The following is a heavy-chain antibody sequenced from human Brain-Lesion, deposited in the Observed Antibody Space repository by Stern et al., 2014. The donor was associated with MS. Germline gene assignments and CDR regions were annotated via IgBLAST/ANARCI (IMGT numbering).Heavy chain of an antibody. D-gene: IGHD2-2*01. CDR2: IFNSGST. J-gene: IGHJ6*02. V-gene: IGHV4-61*02. CDR1: GGSISSGGYY. Sequence: VQLVESGPGLVKPSQTLSLSCTVSGGSISSGGYYWSWIRQPAGKGLEWIGRIFNSGSTSYNPSLKSRVTISIDTSKNHFPLRLNSMTAADTAVYYCARGRVVPGFQYYATDVWGQGTTVIVSS. CDR3: ARGRVVPGFQYYATDV.